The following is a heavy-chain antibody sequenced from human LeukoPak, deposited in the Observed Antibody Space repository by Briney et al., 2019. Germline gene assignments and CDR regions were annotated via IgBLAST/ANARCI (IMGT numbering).Heavy chain of an antibody. V-gene: IGHV4-31*03. D-gene: IGHD3-9*01. CDR2: IYYSSST. CDR3: ARSLDIGHYYYYMDV. Sequence: SQTLSLTCFVSGDSINTGGYYWSWIRQHPGKGLEWIGYIYYSSSTFYKPSLKSRVTISIDTSKNHFSLKMSSVTAADTAVYYCARSLDIGHYYYYMDVWGEGTTVTVSS. CDR1: GDSINTGGYY. J-gene: IGHJ6*03.